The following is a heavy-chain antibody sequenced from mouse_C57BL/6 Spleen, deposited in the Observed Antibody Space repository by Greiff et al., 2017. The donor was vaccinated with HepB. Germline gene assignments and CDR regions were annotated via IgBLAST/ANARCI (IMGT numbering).Heavy chain of an antibody. Sequence: VQLQQSGAELVKPGASVKMSCKASGYTFTSYWITWVKQRPGQGLEWIGDIYPGSGSTNYNEKFKSKATLTVDTSSSTAYMQLSSLTSEDSAVYYCARIYDGYYVYYFDYWGQGTTLTVSS. V-gene: IGHV1-55*01. CDR2: IYPGSGST. CDR3: ARIYDGYYVYYFDY. J-gene: IGHJ2*01. D-gene: IGHD2-3*01. CDR1: GYTFTSYW.